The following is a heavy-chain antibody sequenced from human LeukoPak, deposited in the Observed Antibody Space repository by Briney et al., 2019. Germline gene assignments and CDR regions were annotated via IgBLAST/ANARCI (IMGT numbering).Heavy chain of an antibody. Sequence: PGGSLRLSCAASGFTFSSYEMNWVRQAPGKGLEWVSYISSSGSTICYGDPVKGRFTISRDNAKNSLYLQMNSLRAEDTAVYYCARGGSGSYSLYWGQGTLVTVSS. CDR1: GFTFSSYE. CDR3: ARGGSGSYSLY. CDR2: ISSSGSTI. D-gene: IGHD3-10*01. V-gene: IGHV3-48*03. J-gene: IGHJ4*02.